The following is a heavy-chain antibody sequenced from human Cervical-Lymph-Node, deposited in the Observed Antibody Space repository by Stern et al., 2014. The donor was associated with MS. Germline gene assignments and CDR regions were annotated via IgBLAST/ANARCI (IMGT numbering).Heavy chain of an antibody. CDR3: ARDVSSSPDAFDT. V-gene: IGHV6-1*01. CDR1: GDIVSSNRAT. J-gene: IGHJ3*02. Sequence: QVQLVQSGPGLVKPSQTLSLTCAISGDIVSSNRATWSWIRQSPSRGLELLGRTYHRSRWYYDYALSVKSRVTISPDTSKNQFSLWLNSVTPEDTAVYYCARDVSSSPDAFDTWGQGTMVTVSS. D-gene: IGHD6-6*01. CDR2: TYHRSRWYY.